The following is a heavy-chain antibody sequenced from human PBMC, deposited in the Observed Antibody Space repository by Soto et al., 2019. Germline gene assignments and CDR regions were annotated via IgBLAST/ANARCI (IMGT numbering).Heavy chain of an antibody. CDR1: GGSISSYY. CDR3: AGRWGSGYLRYYGMDV. V-gene: IGHV4-4*07. CDR2: IYTSGST. D-gene: IGHD3-22*01. J-gene: IGHJ6*02. Sequence: SETLSLTCTVSGGSISSYYWSWIRQPAGKGLEWIGRIYTSGSTNYNPSLKSRVTMSVDTPKNQFSLKLSSVTAADTAVYYCAGRWGSGYLRYYGMDVWGQGTTVTVSS.